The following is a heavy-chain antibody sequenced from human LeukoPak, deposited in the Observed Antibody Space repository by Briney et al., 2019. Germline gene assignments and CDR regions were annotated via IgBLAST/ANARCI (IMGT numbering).Heavy chain of an antibody. Sequence: GGSLRLSCAASGFSFSSYAMSWVRQAPGKGLEWVSGISGSDGSTYYADSVKGRFTISRDNSKNTLYLQMNSLRAEDTAVYYCARDLAELTYYYDSSGRDYWGQGTLVTVSS. CDR2: ISGSDGST. CDR3: ARDLAELTYYYDSSGRDY. J-gene: IGHJ4*02. D-gene: IGHD3-22*01. V-gene: IGHV3-23*01. CDR1: GFSFSSYA.